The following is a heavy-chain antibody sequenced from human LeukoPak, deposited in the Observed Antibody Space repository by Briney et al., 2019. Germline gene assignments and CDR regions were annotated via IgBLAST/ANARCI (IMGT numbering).Heavy chain of an antibody. V-gene: IGHV3-74*01. CDR2: INGDGTGI. D-gene: IGHD6-25*01. CDR1: GFTFISYW. J-gene: IGHJ3*01. CDR3: AKSLTRGQRNAFDV. Sequence: GGSLRLSCAASGFTFISYWMYWVRQAPGKGLEWVSRINGDGTGIIYADSVKGRFTISRDNAKKMLYLQMNSLRGEDMALYYCAKSLTRGQRNAFDVWGQGTMVTVSS.